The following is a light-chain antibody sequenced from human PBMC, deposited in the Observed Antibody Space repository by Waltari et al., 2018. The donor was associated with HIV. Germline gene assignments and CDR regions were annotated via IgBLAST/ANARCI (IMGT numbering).Light chain of an antibody. Sequence: QSILTQPPSASGTPGQRVTISCSGSSSNIGSNAVNWYQQLPGTAPKLIIYSINERASGVPDRFSGSKSGTSASLAISGLQSEDEADYHCAAWDDSLNGVVFGGGTKLTVL. CDR2: SIN. CDR1: SSNIGSNA. V-gene: IGLV1-44*01. J-gene: IGLJ2*01. CDR3: AAWDDSLNGVV.